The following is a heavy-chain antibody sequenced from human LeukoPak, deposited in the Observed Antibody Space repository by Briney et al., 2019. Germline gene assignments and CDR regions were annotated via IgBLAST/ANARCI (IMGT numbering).Heavy chain of an antibody. CDR1: GYTFTSYD. D-gene: IGHD2-21*02. CDR3: ARGPVGWSLGAFDI. Sequence: ASVKVSCKASGYTFTSYDINWVRQAPGQGLEWMGWMNPNSGNTGYAQKFQGRVTMTRNTSISTAYMELNGLGFEDTAVYYCARGPVGWSLGAFDIWGQGTMVTVSS. J-gene: IGHJ3*02. V-gene: IGHV1-8*01. CDR2: MNPNSGNT.